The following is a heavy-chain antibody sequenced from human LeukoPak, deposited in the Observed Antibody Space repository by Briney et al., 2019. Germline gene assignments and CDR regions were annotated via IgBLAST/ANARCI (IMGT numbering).Heavy chain of an antibody. CDR3: AELGITMIGGV. J-gene: IGHJ6*04. Sequence: PGGSLRLSCAASGFTFSSYPMSWVRQAPGRGLGWVSYISSSGSTIYYADSVKGRFTISRDNAKNSLYLQMNSLRAEDTAVYYCAELGITMIGGVWGKGTTVTISS. D-gene: IGHD3-10*02. CDR1: GFTFSSYP. CDR2: ISSSGSTI. V-gene: IGHV3-48*04.